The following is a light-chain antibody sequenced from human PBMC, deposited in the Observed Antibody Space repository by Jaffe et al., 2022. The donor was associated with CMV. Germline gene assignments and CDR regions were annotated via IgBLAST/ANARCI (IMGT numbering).Light chain of an antibody. CDR3: QQSFSNPRT. CDR2: GAS. CDR1: QILNNY. J-gene: IGKJ1*01. V-gene: IGKV1-39*01. Sequence: DIQMTQSPSSLSASVGDRVTITCRASQILNNYLSWYQQRPGKAPKLLIYGASNLQSGVPSRFSGSGSGRDFTLTISSLQPEDCATYYCQQSFSNPRTFGQGTRVEMK.